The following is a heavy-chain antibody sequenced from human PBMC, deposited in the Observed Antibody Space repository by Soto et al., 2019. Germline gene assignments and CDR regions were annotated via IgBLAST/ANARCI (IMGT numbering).Heavy chain of an antibody. CDR3: ARGIPVAPTGWGRFDP. V-gene: IGHV1-2*04. J-gene: IGHJ5*02. D-gene: IGHD6-19*01. Sequence: QVQLVQSGAEVKKPGASVKVSCKASGYTFTGYYMHWVRQAPGQGLEWKGWINPNSGGTNYAQKFQGWVTMTRDTSIRTADMELSRLGSDDTAVYYCARGIPVAPTGWGRFDPWGQGTLVTVSS. CDR1: GYTFTGYY. CDR2: INPNSGGT.